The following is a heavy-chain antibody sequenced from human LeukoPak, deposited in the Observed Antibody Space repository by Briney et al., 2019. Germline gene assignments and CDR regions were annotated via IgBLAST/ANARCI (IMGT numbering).Heavy chain of an antibody. CDR3: AKHLTATNTYIFFGLDV. CDR1: GFSFKDYG. CDR2: INWNGGGT. D-gene: IGHD1-26*01. J-gene: IGHJ6*02. V-gene: IGHV3-9*01. Sequence: GGSLRLSCAATGFSFKDYGMHWVRQPPGKGLEWVSAINWNGGGTDYADSVKGRFTISRDNAKKSLYLQLSSLRPEDTALYYCAKHLTATNTYIFFGLDVWGQGTSVTVSS.